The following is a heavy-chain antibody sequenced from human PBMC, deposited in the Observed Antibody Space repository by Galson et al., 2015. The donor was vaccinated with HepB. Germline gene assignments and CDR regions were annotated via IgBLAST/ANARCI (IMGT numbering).Heavy chain of an antibody. CDR3: ASADSGYDPFDY. D-gene: IGHD5-12*01. J-gene: IGHJ4*02. Sequence: SVKVSCKASGYTFTSYAIHWVRQAPGQRLEWMGWINAGNGNTKYSQKFQGRVTITRDTSASTAYMELSSLRSEDTAVYYCASADSGYDPFDYWGQGTLVTVSS. V-gene: IGHV1-3*01. CDR1: GYTFTSYA. CDR2: INAGNGNT.